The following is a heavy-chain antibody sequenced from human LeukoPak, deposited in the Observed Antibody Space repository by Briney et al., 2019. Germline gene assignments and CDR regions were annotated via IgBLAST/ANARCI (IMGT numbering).Heavy chain of an antibody. J-gene: IGHJ4*02. Sequence: SETLSLTCAVYGGSFSGYYWSWIRQPPGKGLEWIGEINHSGSTNYNPSLKSRVTISVDTSENQFSLKLSSVTAADTAVYYCARGTAGSGSYYKVPFDYWGQGTLVTVSS. CDR1: GGSFSGYY. D-gene: IGHD3-10*01. V-gene: IGHV4-34*01. CDR3: ARGTAGSGSYYKVPFDY. CDR2: INHSGST.